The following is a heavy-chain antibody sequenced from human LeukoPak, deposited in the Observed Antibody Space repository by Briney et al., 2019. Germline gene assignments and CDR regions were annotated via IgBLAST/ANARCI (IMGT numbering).Heavy chain of an antibody. Sequence: GGSLRLSCAASGFTFSNAWFYWVRQAPGKGLEWIGRIKSKTDGGTTFYAAPVKGRFTISRDDSRNTLYLQMNSLKTEDTAVYYCTSDWVGVPGSKRMVDCWGQGTLVSVSS. CDR1: GFTFSNAW. J-gene: IGHJ4*02. CDR3: TSDWVGVPGSKRMVDC. D-gene: IGHD6-19*01. V-gene: IGHV3-15*01. CDR2: IKSKTDGGTT.